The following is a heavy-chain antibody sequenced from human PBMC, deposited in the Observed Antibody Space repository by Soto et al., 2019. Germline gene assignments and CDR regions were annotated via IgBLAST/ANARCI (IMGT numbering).Heavy chain of an antibody. V-gene: IGHV1-18*04. CDR3: ARDVPGSGVQFWDY. CDR2: ISAYNGNT. D-gene: IGHD2-15*01. CDR1: GYTFTHYG. Sequence: QIQLVQSGAEMKKPGASVKVSCKPSGYTFTHYGVSWLRQAPGQGLEWMGWISAYNGNTDYAHKFQGRVSLTTDTSTSTAYTELRGLSPDDTAVYYCARDVPGSGVQFWDYWGQGTLVTVSS. J-gene: IGHJ4*02.